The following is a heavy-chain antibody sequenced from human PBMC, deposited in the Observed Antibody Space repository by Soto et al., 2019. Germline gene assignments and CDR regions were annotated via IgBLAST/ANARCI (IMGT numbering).Heavy chain of an antibody. Sequence: QVQLVQSGAEVKKPGTSVKVSCKASGGTFSSYAISWVRQAPGQGLEWMGGIIPIFSTANYAQNFQGRVTITADESTSTAYMELSSMRAEDTAVYYCASEEAREDWGQGTLVTVSS. CDR3: ASEEARED. CDR1: GGTFSSYA. D-gene: IGHD1-26*01. V-gene: IGHV1-69*01. CDR2: IIPIFSTA. J-gene: IGHJ4*02.